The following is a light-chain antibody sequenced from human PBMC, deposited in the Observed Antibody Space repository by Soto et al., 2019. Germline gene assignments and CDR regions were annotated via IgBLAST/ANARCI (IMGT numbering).Light chain of an antibody. J-gene: IGLJ1*01. CDR1: SSDVGGYNY. CDR2: EVS. Sequence: QSVLTQPASVSGSPGQSITISCTGTSSDVGGYNYVSWYQQHPGKAPKLMIYEVSNRPSGVSNRLSGSKSGNTASLTISGLQAEDEADYYCISYTRISTYVFGTGTKLTVL. V-gene: IGLV2-14*01. CDR3: ISYTRISTYV.